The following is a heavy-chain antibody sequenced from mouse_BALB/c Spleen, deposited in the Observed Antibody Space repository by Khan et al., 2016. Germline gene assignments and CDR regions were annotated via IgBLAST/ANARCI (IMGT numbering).Heavy chain of an antibody. CDR1: GYTFTTYW. V-gene: IGHV1-87*01. CDR2: IYPGDGDT. CDR3: ARNFPFDY. J-gene: IGHJ2*01. Sequence: QVRLQQSGAELARPGASVKLSCKASGYTFTTYWIQWVKQRPGQGLEWIGAIYPGDGDTTYTQKFKGKATLTADKSSSTAYMQLGSLASEDSAVYYCARNFPFDYWGQGTTLTVSS.